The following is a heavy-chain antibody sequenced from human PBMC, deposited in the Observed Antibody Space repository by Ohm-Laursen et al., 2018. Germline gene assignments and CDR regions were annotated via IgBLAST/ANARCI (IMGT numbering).Heavy chain of an antibody. CDR2: ISAYNGNT. D-gene: IGHD6-19*01. Sequence: SSVKVSCKASGYTFTSYGISWVRQAPGQGLEWMGWISAYNGNTNYAQKLQGRVTMTTDTSTSTAYMELRSLRSDDTAVYYCARDKRASSGTNPLWYWGQGTPVTVSS. CDR1: GYTFTSYG. J-gene: IGHJ4*02. CDR3: ARDKRASSGTNPLWY. V-gene: IGHV1-18*01.